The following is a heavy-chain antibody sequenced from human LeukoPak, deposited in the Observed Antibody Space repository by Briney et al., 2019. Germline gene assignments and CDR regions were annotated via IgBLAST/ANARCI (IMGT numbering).Heavy chain of an antibody. CDR3: AGVQVSDFWSGYYGSDWFDP. D-gene: IGHD3-3*01. Sequence: GASVKVSCKASGYTFTSYGISWVRQAPGQGLEWMGWISAYNGNTNYAQKLQGRVTMTTDTSTSTAYMELRSLRSDDTAVYYCAGVQVSDFWSGYYGSDWFDPWGQGTLVTVSS. V-gene: IGHV1-18*01. CDR1: GYTFTSYG. J-gene: IGHJ5*02. CDR2: ISAYNGNT.